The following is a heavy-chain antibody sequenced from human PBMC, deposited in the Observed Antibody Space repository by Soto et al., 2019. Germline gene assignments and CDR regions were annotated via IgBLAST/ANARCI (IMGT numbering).Heavy chain of an antibody. J-gene: IGHJ4*02. D-gene: IGHD3-22*01. V-gene: IGHV1-3*01. CDR1: KYTFTNYA. CDR3: ARGERYYYDSSGYFGFDY. Sequence: ASVKVSCKASKYTFTNYAIRWVRQAPGQRLEWMGWINAGNGHTKYSQKFQARVTITRDTSASTAYMELSSLRSEDTAVYYCARGERYYYDSSGYFGFDYWGQGTLVTVSS. CDR2: INAGNGHT.